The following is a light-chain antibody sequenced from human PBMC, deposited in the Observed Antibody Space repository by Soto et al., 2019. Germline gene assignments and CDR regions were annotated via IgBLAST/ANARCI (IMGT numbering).Light chain of an antibody. V-gene: IGKV1-5*03. Sequence: DIQMTQSPSTLSASVGDRVTITCRASQSISDWLAWYQQKPGKAPKLLIYKASSLEGGVPARFSGSGSGTEFTLTISSLQPDDFATYYCQQYNGERVFGQGTKVDIK. CDR3: QQYNGERV. J-gene: IGKJ1*01. CDR1: QSISDW. CDR2: KAS.